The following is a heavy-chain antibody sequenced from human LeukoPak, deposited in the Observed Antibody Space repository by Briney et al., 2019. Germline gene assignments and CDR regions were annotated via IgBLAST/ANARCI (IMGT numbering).Heavy chain of an antibody. CDR3: ARSVPTYYYDSSGYLDL. CDR1: GGSISSSSYY. D-gene: IGHD3-22*01. CDR2: IYYSGST. V-gene: IGHV4-39*07. J-gene: IGHJ4*02. Sequence: SETLSLTCTVSGGSISSSSYYWGWIRQPPGKGLEWIGSIYYSGSTYYNPSLKSRVTISVDTSKNQFSLKLSPVTAADTAVYYCARSVPTYYYDSSGYLDLWGQGTLVTVSS.